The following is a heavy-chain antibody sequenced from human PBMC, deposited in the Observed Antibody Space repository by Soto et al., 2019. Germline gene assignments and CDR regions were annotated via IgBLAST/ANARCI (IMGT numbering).Heavy chain of an antibody. J-gene: IGHJ4*02. CDR3: ARDRSGSRYFYHF. Sequence: TLSLSCPVSGGSSSSGGYYWTWIRQYPGEGLEWIGYVYYGGNTNFNPSLMSRVAMSGDTSKYQFSLELKSVTVADTAVYYCARDRSGSRYFYHFWGQGTLVTVSS. CDR1: GGSSSSGGYY. CDR2: VYYGGNT. D-gene: IGHD1-26*01. V-gene: IGHV4-31*03.